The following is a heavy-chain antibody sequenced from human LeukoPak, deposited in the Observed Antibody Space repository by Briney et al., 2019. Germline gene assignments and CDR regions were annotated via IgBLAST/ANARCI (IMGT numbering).Heavy chain of an antibody. D-gene: IGHD3-22*01. CDR2: ISAYNGNT. J-gene: IGHJ4*02. V-gene: IGHV1-18*01. CDR1: GYTFTSYG. Sequence: ASVEVSCKASGYTFTSYGISWVRQAPGQGLEWMGWISAYNGNTNYAQELQGRVTMTTDTSTSTAYMELRSLRSDDTAVYYCARDRVTYYYDSSGYLWLGDYWGQGTLVTVSS. CDR3: ARDRVTYYYDSSGYLWLGDY.